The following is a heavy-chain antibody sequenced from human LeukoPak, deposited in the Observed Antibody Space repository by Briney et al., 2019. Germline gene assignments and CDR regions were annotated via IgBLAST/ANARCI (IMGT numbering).Heavy chain of an antibody. V-gene: IGHV6-1*01. Sequence: SQTLSLTCALSGDTVSSNSAAWNWIRQSPSRGLEWLGRTYYRSKWYNDYAVSMKSRITINPDTSKNQFSLQLNSVTPEDTAVYYCALTLHNWFDPWGQGTLVTVSS. J-gene: IGHJ5*02. D-gene: IGHD1-26*01. CDR1: GDTVSSNSAA. CDR3: ALTLHNWFDP. CDR2: TYYRSKWYN.